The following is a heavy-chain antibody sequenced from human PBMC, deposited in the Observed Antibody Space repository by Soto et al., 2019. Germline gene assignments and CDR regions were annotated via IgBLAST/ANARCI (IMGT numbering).Heavy chain of an antibody. D-gene: IGHD3-10*01. CDR2: INHSGST. CDR1: GVSFSRYY. V-gene: IGHV4-34*01. J-gene: IGHJ6*03. Sequence: SETLSLTCAVYGVSFSRYYSSSIRQPPGKGLEWSGEINHSGSTKYNPSLKSRVTISVDTSKNQFSLKLSSVTVADTAVYYCAVRYYYYMDVWGKGTTVTVSS. CDR3: AVRYYYYMDV.